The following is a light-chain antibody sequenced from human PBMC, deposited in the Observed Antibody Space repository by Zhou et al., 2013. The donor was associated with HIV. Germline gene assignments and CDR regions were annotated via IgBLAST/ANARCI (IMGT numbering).Light chain of an antibody. CDR3: LQHNSLPQT. V-gene: IGKV3-11*01. J-gene: IGKJ1*01. Sequence: EIVLTQSPATLSLSPGERATLSCRASQSVRSYLAWYQQKPGQAPRLLIYDASNRATGIPARFSGSGSGTDFTLTISSLQLEDFATYYCLQHNSLPQTFGQGTKVEIK. CDR1: QSVRSY. CDR2: DAS.